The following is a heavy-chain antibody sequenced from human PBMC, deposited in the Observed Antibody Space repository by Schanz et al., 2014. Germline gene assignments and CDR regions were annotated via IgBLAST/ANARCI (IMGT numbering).Heavy chain of an antibody. Sequence: QVQLVESGGGVVQPGRSLRLSCAASGFTFSKYGVHWVRQAPGKGLEWVAVIWHDGSGKYYADSVKGRFTISRDNSKNTLYLQMNSLRVEDTAVYYCAKVAPAATYLDSWGLGILVTVSS. CDR2: IWHDGSGK. D-gene: IGHD2-2*01. V-gene: IGHV3-33*06. CDR1: GFTFSKYG. J-gene: IGHJ4*02. CDR3: AKVAPAATYLDS.